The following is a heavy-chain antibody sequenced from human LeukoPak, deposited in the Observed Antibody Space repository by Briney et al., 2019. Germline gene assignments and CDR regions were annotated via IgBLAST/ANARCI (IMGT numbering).Heavy chain of an antibody. J-gene: IGHJ5*02. D-gene: IGHD2-2*01. CDR3: ARGHRINIVVVPAAVPPKGWFDP. CDR2: IYYSGST. Sequence: SETLSLTCTVSGGSISNYYWSWIRQPPGKGLEWIGYIYYSGSTNYNPSLKSRVTISVDTSKNQFSLKLSSVTAADTAVCYCARGHRINIVVVPAAVPPKGWFDPWGQGTLVTVSS. V-gene: IGHV4-59*12. CDR1: GGSISNYY.